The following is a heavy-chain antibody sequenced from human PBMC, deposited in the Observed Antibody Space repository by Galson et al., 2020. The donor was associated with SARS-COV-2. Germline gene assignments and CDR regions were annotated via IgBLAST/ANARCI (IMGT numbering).Heavy chain of an antibody. Sequence: SETLSLTCTVSGGSISGYYWSWIRQPPGTGLEWIGNIYYTGNTKYKPSLKSRVTITIDTARNQFSLKLSSMTAADTAVYYCARDTPNYGMDVWGQGTTVTVSS. CDR1: GGSISGYY. CDR2: IYYTGNT. D-gene: IGHD2-15*01. J-gene: IGHJ6*02. CDR3: ARDTPNYGMDV. V-gene: IGHV4-59*08.